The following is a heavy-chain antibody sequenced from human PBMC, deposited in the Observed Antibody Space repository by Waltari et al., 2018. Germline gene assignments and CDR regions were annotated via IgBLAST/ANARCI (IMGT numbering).Heavy chain of an antibody. J-gene: IGHJ4*02. Sequence: EVQLVESGGGLVQPGRSLRLSCAASGFTFDDYAMHWVRQAPGKGLEWVSGISWNSGSIGYADSVKGRFTISRDNAKNSLYLQMNSLRAEDTAVYYCARTINYGDWDGGFDYWGQGTLVTVSS. V-gene: IGHV3-9*01. CDR3: ARTINYGDWDGGFDY. D-gene: IGHD4-17*01. CDR2: ISWNSGSI. CDR1: GFTFDDYA.